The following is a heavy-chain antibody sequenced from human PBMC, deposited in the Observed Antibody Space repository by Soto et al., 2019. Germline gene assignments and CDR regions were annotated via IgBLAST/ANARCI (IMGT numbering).Heavy chain of an antibody. J-gene: IGHJ4*02. CDR3: AKDLSESDDFGEDWAPFDY. CDR1: GFSFSTFA. Sequence: GGSLRLSCVASGFSFSTFAMSWVRQAPGKGLEWVSRITGSGREGYYADSVRGRFTISRDNSRNTLLLQMNSLRDDDTAVYFCAKDLSESDDFGEDWAPFDYWGRGTQVTVSS. D-gene: IGHD4-17*01. CDR2: ITGSGREG. V-gene: IGHV3-23*01.